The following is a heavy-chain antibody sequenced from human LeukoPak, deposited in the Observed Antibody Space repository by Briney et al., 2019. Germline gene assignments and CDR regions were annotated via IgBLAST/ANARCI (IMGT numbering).Heavy chain of an antibody. CDR2: INPNSGDT. Sequence: ASMKVSCKASGYTFTDYYMHWLRQAPGQGLEWMGWINPNSGDTHYAQKFQGRVTLTRDTSISRGYMELSRLTSDDTAVYFCAREAYCSSPSCSHDYWGQGTLVTVSS. CDR3: AREAYCSSPSCSHDY. D-gene: IGHD2-2*01. J-gene: IGHJ4*02. V-gene: IGHV1-2*02. CDR1: GYTFTDYY.